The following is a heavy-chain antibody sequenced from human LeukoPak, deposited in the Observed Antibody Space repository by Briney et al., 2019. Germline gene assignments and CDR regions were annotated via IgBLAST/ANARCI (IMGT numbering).Heavy chain of an antibody. CDR2: IYYSGST. CDR3: AREGSYDYYGSGSAPSFSY. V-gene: IGHV4-59*12. D-gene: IGHD3-10*01. CDR1: GGSISSYY. Sequence: SETLSLTCTVSGGSISSYYWSWIRQPPGKGLEWIGSIYYSGSTYYNPSLKSRVTISVDTSKNQFSLKLSSVTAADTAVYYCAREGSYDYYGSGSAPSFSYWGQGTLVTVSS. J-gene: IGHJ4*02.